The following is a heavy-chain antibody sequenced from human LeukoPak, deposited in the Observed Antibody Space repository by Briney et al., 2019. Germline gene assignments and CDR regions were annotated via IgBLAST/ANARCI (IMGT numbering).Heavy chain of an antibody. Sequence: GGSLRLSCATSGFTFSSYGFHWVRQALGKGLEWVAVIWYDGSQKYYLDSVKGRFTISRDSFDNTVYLQMNGQRAEDTAVYYCARDLGHFSRGASYFDYWGQGALVTVSS. V-gene: IGHV3-33*01. CDR2: IWYDGSQK. J-gene: IGHJ4*02. CDR1: GFTFSSYG. CDR3: ARDLGHFSRGASYFDY. D-gene: IGHD4/OR15-4a*01.